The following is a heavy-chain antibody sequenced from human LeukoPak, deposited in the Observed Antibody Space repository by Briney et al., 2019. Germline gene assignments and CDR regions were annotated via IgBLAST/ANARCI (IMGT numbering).Heavy chain of an antibody. CDR3: ARDRGYSYGTYYFDY. V-gene: IGHV3-7*01. CDR2: IKQDGSEK. J-gene: IGHJ4*02. CDR1: GFTFSSFA. Sequence: PGGSLRLSCAASGFTFSSFAMHWVRQSPGKGLEWVAKIKQDGSEKYYVDSVKGRFTISRDNDKNSLYLQVNSLRAEDTAVYYCARDRGYSYGTYYFDYWGQGTLVTVSS. D-gene: IGHD5-18*01.